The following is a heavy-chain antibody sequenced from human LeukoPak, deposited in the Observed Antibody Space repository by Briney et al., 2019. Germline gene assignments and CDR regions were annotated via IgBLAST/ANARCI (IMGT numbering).Heavy chain of an antibody. D-gene: IGHD2-2*01. Sequence: SQTLSLTCAVSGGSISSGGYSWSWIRQPTGRGLEWIGYIYHSGSTYYNPSLKSRDTISVDRSKNQFSLKLSSVTAADTAVYYCARSYCSSTSCYFNWFDPWGQGTLVTVSS. J-gene: IGHJ5*02. CDR2: IYHSGST. CDR3: ARSYCSSTSCYFNWFDP. CDR1: GGSISSGGYS. V-gene: IGHV4-30-2*01.